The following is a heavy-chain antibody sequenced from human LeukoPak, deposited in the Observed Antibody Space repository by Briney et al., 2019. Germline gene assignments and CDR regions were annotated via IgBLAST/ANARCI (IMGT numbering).Heavy chain of an antibody. CDR3: ARDSDSSPTVYYMDV. J-gene: IGHJ6*03. CDR1: GFTFSDYY. CDR2: ISSSGSTI. Sequence: PGGSLRLSRAASGFTFSDYYMSWIRQAPGKGLEWVSYISSSGSTIYYADSVKGRFTISRDNAKNSLYLQMNSLRAEDTAVYYCARDSDSSPTVYYMDVWGKGTTVTVSS. D-gene: IGHD6-6*01. V-gene: IGHV3-11*01.